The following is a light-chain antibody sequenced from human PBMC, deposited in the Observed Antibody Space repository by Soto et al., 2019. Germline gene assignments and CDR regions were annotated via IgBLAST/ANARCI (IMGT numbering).Light chain of an antibody. CDR1: QSISTW. CDR3: QQYNDYSGT. Sequence: DIQMTQSPSTLSASVGDTVTITCRASQSISTWLAWYQQKPGKAPKVLMYDASSLESGVPPRFSGSGSGTEFTLTNSSLQPDDFATYYCQQYNDYSGTFGQGTKLEIK. V-gene: IGKV1-5*01. J-gene: IGKJ2*01. CDR2: DAS.